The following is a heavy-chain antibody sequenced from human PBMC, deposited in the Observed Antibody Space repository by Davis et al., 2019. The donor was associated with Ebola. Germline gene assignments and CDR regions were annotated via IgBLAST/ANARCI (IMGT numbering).Heavy chain of an antibody. J-gene: IGHJ6*02. CDR2: IKQDGSEK. CDR1: GFTFSSYG. V-gene: IGHV3-7*01. D-gene: IGHD6-13*01. Sequence: GESLKISCAASGFTFSSYGMHWVRQAPGKGLEWVANIKQDGSEKYYVDSVKGRFTISRDNAKNSLYLQMNSLRAEDTAVYYCARDFGSSWYGRYYYGMDVWGQGTTVTVSS. CDR3: ARDFGSSWYGRYYYGMDV.